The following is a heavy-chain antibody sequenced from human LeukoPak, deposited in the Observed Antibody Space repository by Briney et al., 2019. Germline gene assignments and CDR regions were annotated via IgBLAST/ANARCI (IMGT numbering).Heavy chain of an antibody. CDR1: GFTFSSYG. V-gene: IGHV3-33*01. D-gene: IGHD5-18*01. Sequence: GGSLRLSCAASGFTFSSYGMHWVRLAPGKGLEWVAVIWYDGSNKYYADSVKGRFTISRDNAKNSLYLQMNSLRAEDTAVYYCARDPGYSYGIDYWGQGTLVTVSS. CDR3: ARDPGYSYGIDY. CDR2: IWYDGSNK. J-gene: IGHJ4*02.